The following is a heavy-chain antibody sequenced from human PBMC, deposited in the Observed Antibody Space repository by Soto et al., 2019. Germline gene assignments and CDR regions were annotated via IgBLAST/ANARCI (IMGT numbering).Heavy chain of an antibody. V-gene: IGHV1-46*01. CDR3: ATALRMGWFAP. D-gene: IGHD2-8*01. Sequence: QVQLVQSGAEVKKPGASVKVSCKASGYTFTSYYMHWVRQAPGQGLEWMGIINPSGGSTSYAQKFRGSVTMTRDTATSTVYMELSSLRSEDTAVYYCATALRMGWFAPWGQGTLVTVSS. CDR1: GYTFTSYY. J-gene: IGHJ5*02. CDR2: INPSGGST.